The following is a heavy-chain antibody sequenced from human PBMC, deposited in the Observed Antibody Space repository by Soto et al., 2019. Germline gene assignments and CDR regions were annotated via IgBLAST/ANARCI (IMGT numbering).Heavy chain of an antibody. CDR1: GFPFSDYG. Sequence: EVHLLESGGGLVQPGGSLRLACAASGFPFSDYGVSWVRQTPGKGLQWVSLITAGNGDTYYADSVKGRFTISRDNSKNPLYLQMNNLRVEDSAIYYCVKALSIWGVTGDYWGQGALVTVAS. CDR2: ITAGNGDT. J-gene: IGHJ4*02. V-gene: IGHV3-23*01. CDR3: VKALSIWGVTGDY. D-gene: IGHD3-10*01.